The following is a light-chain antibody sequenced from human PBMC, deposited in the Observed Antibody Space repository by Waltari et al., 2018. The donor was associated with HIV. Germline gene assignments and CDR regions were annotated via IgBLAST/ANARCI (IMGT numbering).Light chain of an antibody. V-gene: IGLV1-44*01. Sequence: QSVLTQPPSASGTPGQRVTISCSGSTSNIGSNPVNWYQQFPGMAPILLIYSNDQRPSGVPDRGSGSKSGTSASLAISGLQSEYEADYYCATWDDSLNGPWVFGGGTKLTVL. J-gene: IGLJ3*02. CDR2: SND. CDR3: ATWDDSLNGPWV. CDR1: TSNIGSNP.